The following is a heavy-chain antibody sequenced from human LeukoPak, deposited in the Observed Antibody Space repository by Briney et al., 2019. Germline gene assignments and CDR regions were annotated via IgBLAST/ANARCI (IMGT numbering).Heavy chain of an antibody. J-gene: IGHJ4*02. CDR2: MNPNSGNT. D-gene: IGHD1-26*01. CDR1: GYTFTSYD. Sequence: ASVKVSCKASGYTFTSYDINWVRQATGQGREWMGWMNPNSGNTGYAQKFQGRVTITRNTSISTAYMELTSLRSEDTAVYYCARARSGSYLKGGDYWGQGTLVTVSS. V-gene: IGHV1-8*03. CDR3: ARARSGSYLKGGDY.